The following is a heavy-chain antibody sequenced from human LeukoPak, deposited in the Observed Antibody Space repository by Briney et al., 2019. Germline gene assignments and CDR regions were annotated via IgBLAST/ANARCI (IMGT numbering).Heavy chain of an antibody. J-gene: IGHJ4*02. CDR3: TRMTTGHDY. Sequence: SETLSLTCAVSGVSFDDYYWAWVRQTPGKGLEWIAEINHSGYTNDSPSPKSRVTLSIDTSRKHFSLNLRSVTVADAGIYYCTRMTTGHDYWGQGTLVTVSS. D-gene: IGHD4-17*01. V-gene: IGHV4-34*01. CDR2: INHSGYT. CDR1: GVSFDDYY.